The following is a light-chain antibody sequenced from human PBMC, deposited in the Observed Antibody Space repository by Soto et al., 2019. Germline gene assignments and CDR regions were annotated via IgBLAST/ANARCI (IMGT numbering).Light chain of an antibody. Sequence: LTQPASVSGSPGQSITISCTGARSSVGGYNYVSWYQQHPGKAPKLMIYDVSNRPSGVSNRFSGSKSGNTASLTISGLQAVDEADYYCSSYTSSSLPYVFGTGTKVT. CDR3: SSYTSSSLPYV. CDR2: DVS. J-gene: IGLJ1*01. CDR1: RSSVGGYNY. V-gene: IGLV2-14*01.